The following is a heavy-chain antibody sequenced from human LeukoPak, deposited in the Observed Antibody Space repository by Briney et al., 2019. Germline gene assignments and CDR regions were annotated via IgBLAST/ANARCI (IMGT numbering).Heavy chain of an antibody. CDR3: ARVVGVDYDTSGYVDRCWFDP. CDR2: IYYSGST. D-gene: IGHD3-22*01. J-gene: IGHJ5*02. Sequence: PSETLSLTCTVSGGSISSQYWTWIRQTPGKGLEWIGYIYYSGSTSYNPSLKSRVTISVATSKSQFSLKLTSVTAADTAVYYCARVVGVDYDTSGYVDRCWFDPWGQGTLVTVSS. CDR1: GGSISSQY. V-gene: IGHV4-59*11.